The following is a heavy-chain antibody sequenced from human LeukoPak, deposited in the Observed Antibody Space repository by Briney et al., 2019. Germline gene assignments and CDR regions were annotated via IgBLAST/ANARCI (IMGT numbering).Heavy chain of an antibody. Sequence: GGSLRLSCAASGFSFTAYSMNWVRQAPGRGLEWISYIGPGGDIYYADSVTGRFTVSRDTAKNSLYLQMTGLRLEDTAVYYCARRFDSWGQGTLVTVSS. CDR1: GFSFTAYS. J-gene: IGHJ4*02. CDR2: IGPGGDI. CDR3: ARRFDS. V-gene: IGHV3-48*01.